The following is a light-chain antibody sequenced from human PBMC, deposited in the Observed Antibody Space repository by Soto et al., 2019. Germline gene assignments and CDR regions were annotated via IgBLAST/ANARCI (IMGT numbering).Light chain of an antibody. CDR1: SSNIGSNT. CDR3: AAWDCSLNEGV. Sequence: QSVLTQPPSASGTPGQRVTISCSGSSSNIGSNTVNWYQQLPGTAPKLLIYSNNQRPSGVPARFSASKSGTSASLAISGLQSEDEADYDFAAWDCSLNEGVFGVGTKLTVL. V-gene: IGLV1-44*01. CDR2: SNN. J-gene: IGLJ2*01.